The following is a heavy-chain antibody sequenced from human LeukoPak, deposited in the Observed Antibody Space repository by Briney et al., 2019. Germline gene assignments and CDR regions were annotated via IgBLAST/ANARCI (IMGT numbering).Heavy chain of an antibody. Sequence: GGSLRLSCAASGFTFNIYNMNWVRQAPGKGLEWVSSISSGRDYTYYADSVKGGFNISRDTAKNSLYLEMTGLRAEDTPRYYCARESYGDPTGIRGQGTLVTVSS. J-gene: IGHJ1*01. D-gene: IGHD4-17*01. CDR3: ARESYGDPTGI. V-gene: IGHV3-21*03. CDR2: ISSGRDYT. CDR1: GFTFNIYN.